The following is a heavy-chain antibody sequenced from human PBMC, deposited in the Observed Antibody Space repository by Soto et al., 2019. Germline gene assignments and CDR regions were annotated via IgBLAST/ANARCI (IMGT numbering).Heavy chain of an antibody. CDR1: GGSVSSGSYY. D-gene: IGHD3-3*01. V-gene: IGHV4-61*01. CDR2: IYYSGST. Sequence: SETLSLTCTVSGGSVSSGSYYWSWIRQPPGKGLEWIGDIYYSGSTNYNPSLKSRVTISVDTSKNQFSLKLSSVTAADTAVYYCARKRRFLEWLPFDYWGQGTLVTVSS. CDR3: ARKRRFLEWLPFDY. J-gene: IGHJ4*02.